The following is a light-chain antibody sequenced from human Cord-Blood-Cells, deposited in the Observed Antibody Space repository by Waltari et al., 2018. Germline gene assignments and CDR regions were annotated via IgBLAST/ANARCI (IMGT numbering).Light chain of an antibody. Sequence: EIVLTQSPGTLSLSPGERATLSCRASQSVSSCYLAWYQQKPGQAPRLLIYGASSRATGMPDRFSVSWSGTDFTLTICRLEPEDFAVYYCQQYGSSPYTFGQGIKLEIK. CDR2: GAS. J-gene: IGKJ2*01. CDR1: QSVSSCY. CDR3: QQYGSSPYT. V-gene: IGKV3-20*01.